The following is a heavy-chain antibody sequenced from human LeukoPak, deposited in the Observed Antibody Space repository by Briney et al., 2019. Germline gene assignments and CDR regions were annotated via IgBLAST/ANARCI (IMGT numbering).Heavy chain of an antibody. CDR2: ISGSGGST. V-gene: IGHV3-23*01. Sequence: QSGGSLRLSCAASGFTFSSYAMSWVRQAPGKGLEWVSAISGSGGSTYCADSVKGRFTISRDNSKNTLYLQMNSLRAEDTAVYYCAKDQSGWYGRGFDYWGQGTLVTVSS. J-gene: IGHJ4*02. CDR3: AKDQSGWYGRGFDY. CDR1: GFTFSSYA. D-gene: IGHD6-19*01.